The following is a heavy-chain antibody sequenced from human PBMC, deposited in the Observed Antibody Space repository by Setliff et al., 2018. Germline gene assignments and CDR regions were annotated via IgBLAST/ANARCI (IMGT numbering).Heavy chain of an antibody. J-gene: IGHJ5*02. CDR2: LKYDGSES. CDR3: VRVVDMGWFDP. Sequence: GGSLRLSCVVSGFTFSSRWMGWVRQAPGKGLEWVANLKYDGSESFYVDSVKGRFTISRDNAKNSLCLQMNSLRAEDTAVYYCVRVVDMGWFDPWGQGTLVTVSS. CDR1: GFTFSSRW. V-gene: IGHV3-7*03.